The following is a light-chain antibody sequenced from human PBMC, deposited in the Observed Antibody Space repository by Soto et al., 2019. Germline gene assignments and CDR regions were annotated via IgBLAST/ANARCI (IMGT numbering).Light chain of an antibody. CDR1: RSDVGGYNY. Sequence: QSALTQPASVSGSPGQSITISCTGSRSDVGGYNYVSWYQHHPGKAPKLIIYEVGNRPSGVSDRFSGSKSGNTASLTISGLQAGDEADYYCTSYTTTGTLYVFGTGTKVTVL. J-gene: IGLJ1*01. CDR3: TSYTTTGTLYV. CDR2: EVG. V-gene: IGLV2-14*01.